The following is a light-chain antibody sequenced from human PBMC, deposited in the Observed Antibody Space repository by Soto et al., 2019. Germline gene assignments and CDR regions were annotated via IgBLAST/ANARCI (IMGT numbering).Light chain of an antibody. CDR1: QSLVHSDGIAY. CDR3: MQGTHWPIT. V-gene: IGKV2-30*02. Sequence: DVVMTQSPLSLPVTLGQPASISCRSHQSLVHSDGIAYFSWFQQRPGRSPRXLIYKVSNRDSGVPARFSGSGSGTDCALKISRVEAEDVGVYYCMQGTHWPITFGQGTRLEIK. CDR2: KVS. J-gene: IGKJ5*01.